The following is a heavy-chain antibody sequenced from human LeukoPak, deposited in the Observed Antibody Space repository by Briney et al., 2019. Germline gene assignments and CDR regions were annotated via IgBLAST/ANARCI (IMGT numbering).Heavy chain of an antibody. J-gene: IGHJ4*02. Sequence: SETLSLTCTVSGGSITSDYWSWIRQPPGKGLEWIGYISYSGSTSYDPSLKSRVTISGDSSKKQFSLKLSSVTAADTAVYYCARGSTYFDNWGQGTLVTVSS. CDR1: GGSITSDY. V-gene: IGHV4-59*08. CDR3: ARGSTYFDN. CDR2: ISYSGST. D-gene: IGHD1-1*01.